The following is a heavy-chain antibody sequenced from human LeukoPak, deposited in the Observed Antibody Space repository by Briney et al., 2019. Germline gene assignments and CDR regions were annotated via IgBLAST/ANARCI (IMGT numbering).Heavy chain of an antibody. J-gene: IGHJ4*02. V-gene: IGHV5-51*01. D-gene: IGHD5/OR15-5a*01. Sequence: GEALQISCKGSGYSFSNYWIGWVRQMPGKGLEWMGIIYAGDSDTRYSPSFQGPVTISADKSITTAYLQWSSLKASDTAMYYCARQPSTGAYFDYWGQGTLVTVSS. CDR3: ARQPSTGAYFDY. CDR2: IYAGDSDT. CDR1: GYSFSNYW.